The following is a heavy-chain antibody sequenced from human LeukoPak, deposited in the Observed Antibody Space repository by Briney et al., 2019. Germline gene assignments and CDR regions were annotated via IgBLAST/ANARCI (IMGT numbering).Heavy chain of an antibody. V-gene: IGHV3-7*01. CDR2: IKQDGSEK. Sequence: GGSLRLSCAASGFTFSSYWMSWVRQAPGKGLEWVANIKQDGSEKYYVDSVKGRFTISRDNAKNSPYLQMNSLRAEDTAVYYCARFGLVGATEAFDIWGQGTMDTVSS. CDR3: ARFGLVGATEAFDI. J-gene: IGHJ3*02. D-gene: IGHD1-26*01. CDR1: GFTFSSYW.